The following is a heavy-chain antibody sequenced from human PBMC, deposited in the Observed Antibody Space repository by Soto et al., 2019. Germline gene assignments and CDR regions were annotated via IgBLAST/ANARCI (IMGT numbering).Heavy chain of an antibody. J-gene: IGHJ5*02. CDR1: GYTFTSYG. D-gene: IGHD2-15*01. V-gene: IGHV1-18*01. CDR2: ISAYSGNT. CDR3: ARDLVVVAQRYNWFDP. Sequence: GASVKVSCKASGYTFTSYGISWVRQAPGQGLEWMGWISAYSGNTNYAQKLQGRVTMTTDTSTSTAYMELRSLRSDDTAVYYCARDLVVVAQRYNWFDPWGQGTLVTVSS.